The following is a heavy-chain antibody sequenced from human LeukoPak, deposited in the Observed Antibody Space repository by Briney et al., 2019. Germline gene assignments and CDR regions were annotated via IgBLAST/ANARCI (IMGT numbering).Heavy chain of an antibody. J-gene: IGHJ4*02. CDR3: ARGRGISSWYVDY. CDR1: GFTSSSYA. CDR2: ISYDGSNK. D-gene: IGHD6-13*01. V-gene: IGHV3-30*04. Sequence: GRSLRLSCAASGFTSSSYAMHRVRQAPGNGLEWVAVISYDGSNKYYADSVKGRFTISRDNSKNTLYLQLNSLRAEDTAVYYCARGRGISSWYVDYWGQGTLVSVSS.